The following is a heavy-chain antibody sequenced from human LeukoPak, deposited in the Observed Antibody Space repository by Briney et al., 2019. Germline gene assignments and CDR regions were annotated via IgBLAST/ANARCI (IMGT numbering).Heavy chain of an antibody. CDR3: AREEMAGLGPLDY. J-gene: IGHJ4*02. Sequence: SQTLSLTCAIPGDSVSSNSAAWNWIRQSPSRGLEWLGRTYYRSKWFNDYAVSVKSRITIKPDTSKNQFSLQLNSVTPEDTAMYYCAREEMAGLGPLDYWGQGTLVTVSS. CDR1: GDSVSSNSAA. D-gene: IGHD5-24*01. CDR2: TYYRSKWFN. V-gene: IGHV6-1*01.